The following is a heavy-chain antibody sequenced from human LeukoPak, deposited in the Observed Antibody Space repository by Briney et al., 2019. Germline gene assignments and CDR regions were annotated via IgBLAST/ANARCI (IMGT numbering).Heavy chain of an antibody. CDR2: INRSGST. CDR3: ARLWFTMVRGVIFWNWFDP. D-gene: IGHD3-10*01. Sequence: KPSETLSLTCAVYGGSFSGYYWSWIRQPPGKGLEWIGEINRSGSTNYNPSLKSRVTISVDTSKNQFSLKLSSVTAADTAVYYCARLWFTMVRGVIFWNWFDPWGQGTLVTVSS. CDR1: GGSFSGYY. V-gene: IGHV4-34*01. J-gene: IGHJ5*02.